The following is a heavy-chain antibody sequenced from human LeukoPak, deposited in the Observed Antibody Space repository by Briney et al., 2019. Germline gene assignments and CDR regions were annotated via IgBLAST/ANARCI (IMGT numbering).Heavy chain of an antibody. D-gene: IGHD6-19*01. V-gene: IGHV4-38-2*02. CDR3: ARGVWAVAGRYYYYMDV. CDR2: FYHGGST. J-gene: IGHJ6*03. CDR1: GYSISTGYY. Sequence: SETLSLTCTVSGYSISTGYYWDWIRQPPGKGLEWIGTFYHGGSTYYNPSLKSRVTISVDTSKNQFSLNLTSVTAADTAVYYCARGVWAVAGRYYYYMDVWGKGTTVTVSS.